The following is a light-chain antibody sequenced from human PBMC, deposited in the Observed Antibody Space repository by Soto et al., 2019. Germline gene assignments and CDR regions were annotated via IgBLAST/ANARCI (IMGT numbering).Light chain of an antibody. V-gene: IGKV3-20*01. Sequence: EIVLTQSPGTLSLSPGERATLSCRASQSVSSNYLAWYQQKPGQAPRPLIYGASSRATGIPDRFSGSGAGTDFTLTISRLESEDFAVDYCQKYGSSPWTFGQGTKVEIK. CDR2: GAS. CDR3: QKYGSSPWT. J-gene: IGKJ1*01. CDR1: QSVSSNY.